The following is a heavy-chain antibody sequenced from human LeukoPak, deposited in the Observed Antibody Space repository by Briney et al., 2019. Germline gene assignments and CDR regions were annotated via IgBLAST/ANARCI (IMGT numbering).Heavy chain of an antibody. CDR2: IWYDGSNK. D-gene: IGHD4-11*01. Sequence: PGRSLRLSCAASGFTFSSNGMHWVRQAPGKGLEWVGVIWYDGSNKYYADSVKGRFTISRDNSKNTLYLQMNSLRAEDTAVYYCARPYYSNYYYYGMDVWGQGTTATVSS. CDR1: GFTFSSNG. CDR3: ARPYYSNYYYYGMDV. V-gene: IGHV3-33*01. J-gene: IGHJ6*02.